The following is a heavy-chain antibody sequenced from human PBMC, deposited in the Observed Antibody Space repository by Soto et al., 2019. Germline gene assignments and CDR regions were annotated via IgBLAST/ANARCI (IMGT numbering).Heavy chain of an antibody. J-gene: IGHJ4*02. CDR3: SKSGDGY. V-gene: IGHV3-23*01. Sequence: GGSLRLSCAASRFTFSSYAMTWVRQAPGKGLEWVSSITSDGFNTYYADSVKGRFTISRDNSKNTVYLQINSLRAEGTAVSYCSKSGDGYWGQGTLVTVSS. CDR2: ITSDGFNT. D-gene: IGHD3-10*01. CDR1: RFTFSSYA.